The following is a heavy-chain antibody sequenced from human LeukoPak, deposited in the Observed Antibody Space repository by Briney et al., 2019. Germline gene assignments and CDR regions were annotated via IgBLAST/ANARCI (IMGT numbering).Heavy chain of an antibody. CDR1: GYTFSAYY. CDR2: INPNSGGA. J-gene: IGHJ4*02. V-gene: IGHV1-2*02. D-gene: IGHD3-16*01. CDR3: AKDSNASYFDY. Sequence: GASVKVSCKPSGYTFSAYYMHRVRQSPGQGLEWMGWINPNSGGANYAQKFQGRVTITRDTSISTAYMELSRLTSDDTAVYDCAKDSNASYFDYWGQETVVTVSS.